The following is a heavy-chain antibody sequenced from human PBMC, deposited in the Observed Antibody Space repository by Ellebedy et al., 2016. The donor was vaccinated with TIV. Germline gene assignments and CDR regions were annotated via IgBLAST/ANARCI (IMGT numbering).Heavy chain of an antibody. Sequence: GGSLRLSCAASGFTFSSYGMHWVRQAPGKGLEWVAVISYDGSNKYYADSVKGRFTISRDNSKNTLYLQMNSLRAEDTAVYYCARVAATNAFDIWGQGTMVTVSS. V-gene: IGHV3-30*03. CDR1: GFTFSSYG. CDR2: ISYDGSNK. J-gene: IGHJ3*02. CDR3: ARVAATNAFDI. D-gene: IGHD6-25*01.